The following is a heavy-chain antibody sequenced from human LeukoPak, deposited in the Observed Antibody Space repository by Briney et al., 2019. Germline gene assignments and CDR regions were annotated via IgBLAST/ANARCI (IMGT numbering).Heavy chain of an antibody. Sequence: PSQTLSLTCTVSGGSISSGDYYWCWLRQPPGRGLEWIGYIYYSGSTYYNPSLKSRVTISVDTSKNQFSLKLSSVTAADTAVYYCAREPRIVGAITGYWGQGTLVTVSS. CDR1: GGSISSGDYY. D-gene: IGHD1-26*01. V-gene: IGHV4-30-4*01. J-gene: IGHJ4*02. CDR3: AREPRIVGAITGY. CDR2: IYYSGST.